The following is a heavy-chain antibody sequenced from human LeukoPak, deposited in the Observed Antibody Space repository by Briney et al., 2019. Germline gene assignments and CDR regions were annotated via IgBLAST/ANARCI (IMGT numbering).Heavy chain of an antibody. Sequence: PGGSLRLSCAVSGFTFSSYWMHWVRQAPGKGLVWVSRIDTDGTDTAYADSVKGRFTISRDNAKNTLYLQMNSLRAEDTAVYYCAREKGVDSSSGDYYYYYYMDVWGKGTTVTVSS. CDR2: IDTDGTDT. CDR1: GFTFSSYW. J-gene: IGHJ6*03. V-gene: IGHV3-74*01. CDR3: AREKGVDSSSGDYYYYYYMDV. D-gene: IGHD6-6*01.